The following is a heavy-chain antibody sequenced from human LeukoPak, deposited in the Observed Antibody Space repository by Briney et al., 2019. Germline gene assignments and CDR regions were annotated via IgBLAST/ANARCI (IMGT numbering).Heavy chain of an antibody. CDR1: GFTFSSYA. D-gene: IGHD3-10*01. J-gene: IGHJ4*02. CDR3: AKKGGRPVWFGDLLFDY. Sequence: PGGSLRLSCAASGFTFSSYAMSWVRQAPGKGLEWVSAISGSGGSTYYADSVKGRFTISRHNSKNTLYLQMNSLRAEDTAVYYCAKKGGRPVWFGDLLFDYWGQGTLVTVSS. CDR2: ISGSGGST. V-gene: IGHV3-23*01.